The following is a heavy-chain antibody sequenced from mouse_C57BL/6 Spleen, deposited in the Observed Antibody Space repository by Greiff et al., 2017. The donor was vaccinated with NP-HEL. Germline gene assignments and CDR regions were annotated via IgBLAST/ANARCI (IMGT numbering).Heavy chain of an antibody. CDR3: AREGQLRLPGYFDY. CDR2: IYPGSGNT. CDR1: GYTFTDYY. V-gene: IGHV1-76*01. J-gene: IGHJ2*01. Sequence: VQLKESGAELVRPGASVKLSCKASGYTFTDYYINWVKQRPGQGLEWIARIYPGSGNTYYNEKFKGKATLTAEKSSSTAYMQLSSLTSEDSAVYFCAREGQLRLPGYFDYWGQGTTLTVSS. D-gene: IGHD3-2*02.